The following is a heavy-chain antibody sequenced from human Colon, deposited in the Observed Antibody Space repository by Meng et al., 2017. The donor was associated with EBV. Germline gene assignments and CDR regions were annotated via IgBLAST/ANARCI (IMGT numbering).Heavy chain of an antibody. J-gene: IGHJ4*02. CDR2: FVNNVDT. D-gene: IGHD3-10*01. CDR1: GYTFASYG. Sequence: QVHLLQSGAEVKKPWASVRVSCEASGYTFASYGISWLRQAPGQGLEWMGWFVNNVDTYSAQKFQGGVTMTTDTHTSTAFMELRSLRSDDTAVYYCARGTPGRSYSDYWGQGTLVTVSS. CDR3: ARGTPGRSYSDY. V-gene: IGHV1-18*01.